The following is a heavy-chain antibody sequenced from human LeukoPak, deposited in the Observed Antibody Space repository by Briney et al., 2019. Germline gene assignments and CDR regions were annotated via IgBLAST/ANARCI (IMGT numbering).Heavy chain of an antibody. J-gene: IGHJ4*02. D-gene: IGHD4-11*01. CDR3: AREDDDYSLY. CDR2: IYTSGST. V-gene: IGHV4-61*02. Sequence: PSETLSLTCTVSGGSISSGSYYWSWIRQPAGKGLEWIGRIYTSGSTNYNPSLKSRVTISVDRSKNQFSLKLSSVTAADTAVYYCAREDDDYSLYWGQGTLVTVSS. CDR1: GGSISSGSYY.